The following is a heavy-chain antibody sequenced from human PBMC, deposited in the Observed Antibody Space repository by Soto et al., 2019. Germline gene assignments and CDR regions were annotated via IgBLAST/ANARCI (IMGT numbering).Heavy chain of an antibody. V-gene: IGHV1-24*01. CDR1: GYTLTELS. J-gene: IGHJ5*02. CDR2: FDPEDGET. D-gene: IGHD3-22*01. CDR3: ATRTSSGYYEWFDP. Sequence: ASVKVSCKVSGYTLTELSMRWVRQAPGKGLEWMGGFDPEDGETIYAQKFQGRVTMTEDTSTDTAYMELSSLRSEDTAVYYCATRTSSGYYEWFDPWGQGTLVNVSS.